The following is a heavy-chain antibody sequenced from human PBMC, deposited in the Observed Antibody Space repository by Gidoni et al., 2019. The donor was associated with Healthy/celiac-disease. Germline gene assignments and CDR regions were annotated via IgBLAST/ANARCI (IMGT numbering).Heavy chain of an antibody. J-gene: IGHJ4*02. D-gene: IGHD5-12*01. CDR3: AREHSRDGYNYFLGH. V-gene: IGHV4-31*03. Sequence: SQTLSLTCTVSGGSISSGGYYWSWIRQHPGKGLEWIGYIYYSGSTYYNPSLKSRVTISVDTSKNQFSLKLSSVTAADTAVYYCAREHSRDGYNYFLGHWGQGTLVTVSS. CDR2: IYYSGST. CDR1: GGSISSGGYY.